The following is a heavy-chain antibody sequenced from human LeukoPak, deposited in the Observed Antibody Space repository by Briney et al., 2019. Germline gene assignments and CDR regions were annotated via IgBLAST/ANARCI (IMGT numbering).Heavy chain of an antibody. CDR3: ARSYYDGGSDAFDI. Sequence: GASVKVSCKASGGTFSSYAISWVRQAPGQGLEWMGGIIPIFGTANYAQKFQGRVTITADESTSTAYMELSSLRSEDTAVYYCARSYYDGGSDAFDIWGQGTMVTVSS. CDR1: GGTFSSYA. CDR2: IIPIFGTA. D-gene: IGHD3-22*01. J-gene: IGHJ3*02. V-gene: IGHV1-69*13.